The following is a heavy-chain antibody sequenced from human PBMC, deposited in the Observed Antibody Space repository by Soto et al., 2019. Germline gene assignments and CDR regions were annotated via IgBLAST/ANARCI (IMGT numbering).Heavy chain of an antibody. J-gene: IGHJ4*02. D-gene: IGHD3-3*01. Sequence: QVQLQESGPGLVKPSETLSLTCTVSGGFISVYYWSWIRQPPGKGLEWIGYIYYSGSTNYNPSLKSRVTISVDTSKNQFSLKLSSVTAADTAVYYCARGGWRHIDYWGQGTLVTVSS. CDR3: ARGGWRHIDY. CDR1: GGFISVYY. V-gene: IGHV4-59*08. CDR2: IYYSGST.